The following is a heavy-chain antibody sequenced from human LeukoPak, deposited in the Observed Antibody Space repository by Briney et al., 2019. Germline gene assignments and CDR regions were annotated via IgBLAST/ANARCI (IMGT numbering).Heavy chain of an antibody. CDR3: ASISLNRYCSSTSCYSFWFDP. Sequence: PSETLSLTCAVYGGSFSGYYWSWIRQPPGKGLEWIGEINHSGSTNYNPSLTSRVTISVDTSKNQFSLKLSSVTAADTAVYYCASISLNRYCSSTSCYSFWFDPWGQGTLVTVSS. J-gene: IGHJ5*02. D-gene: IGHD2-2*01. V-gene: IGHV4-34*01. CDR1: GGSFSGYY. CDR2: INHSGST.